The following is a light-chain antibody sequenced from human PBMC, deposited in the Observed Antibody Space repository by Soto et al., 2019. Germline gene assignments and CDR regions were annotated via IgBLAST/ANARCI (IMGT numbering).Light chain of an antibody. CDR3: QQYDNLPLT. J-gene: IGKJ4*01. CDR2: DAS. V-gene: IGKV1-33*01. Sequence: DIQMTQSPSSLSASVGDRVTITCQASQDIKNYLNWYQQKSGKAPKLLIYDASDLETGVPSRFSSSGSGTDFTFTINSLQPEDIATYYCQQYDNLPLTFGGGTKVESK. CDR1: QDIKNY.